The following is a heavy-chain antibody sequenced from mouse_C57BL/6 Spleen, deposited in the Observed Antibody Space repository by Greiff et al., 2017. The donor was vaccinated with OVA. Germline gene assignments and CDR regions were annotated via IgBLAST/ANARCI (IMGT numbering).Heavy chain of an antibody. Sequence: VQLQQSGAELVKPGASVKISCKASGYAFSSYWMNWVKQRPGKGLEWIGQIYPGDGDTNYNGKFKGKATLTADKSSSTAYMQLSSLTSEDSAVYFCAREEITTVVATRYFDVWGTGTTVTVSS. CDR2: IYPGDGDT. V-gene: IGHV1-80*01. CDR1: GYAFSSYW. CDR3: AREEITTVVATRYFDV. D-gene: IGHD1-1*01. J-gene: IGHJ1*03.